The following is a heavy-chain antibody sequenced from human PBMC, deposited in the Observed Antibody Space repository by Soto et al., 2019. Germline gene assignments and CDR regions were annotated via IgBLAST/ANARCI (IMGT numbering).Heavy chain of an antibody. CDR1: GGTFSSYA. V-gene: IGHV1-69*06. CDR2: IIPIFGTA. J-gene: IGHJ6*02. Sequence: QVQLVQSGAEVKKPGSSVKVSCKASGGTFSSYAISWVRQAPGQGLEWMGGIIPIFGTANYAQKFQGRVTITADKSTSTAYMELSSLRSEDTAVYNCARGNEDIVVVPAAIYYYYGMDVWGQGTTVTVSS. D-gene: IGHD2-2*02. CDR3: ARGNEDIVVVPAAIYYYYGMDV.